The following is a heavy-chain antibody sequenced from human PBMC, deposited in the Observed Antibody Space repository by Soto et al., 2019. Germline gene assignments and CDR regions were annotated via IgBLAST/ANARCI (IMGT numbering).Heavy chain of an antibody. CDR1: GYTFTSYG. CDR2: ISAYNGNT. CDR3: ARGGLGAAAGACDI. Sequence: ASVKDSCKASGYTFTSYGISWVRQAPGQGLEWMGWISAYNGNTNYAQKLQGRVTMTTDTSTSTAYMERRSLRSDDTAGDYCARGGLGAAAGACDIWGQGTMVTVSS. V-gene: IGHV1-18*01. D-gene: IGHD6-13*01. J-gene: IGHJ3*02.